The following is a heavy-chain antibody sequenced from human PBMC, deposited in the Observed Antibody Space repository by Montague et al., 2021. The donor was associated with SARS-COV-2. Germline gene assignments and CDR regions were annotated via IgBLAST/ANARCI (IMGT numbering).Heavy chain of an antibody. CDR2: INHSGST. J-gene: IGHJ4*02. CDR3: VAGGDSAKAGAY. V-gene: IGHV4-34*01. CDR1: GGSFSGYY. Sequence: SETLSLTCAVYGGSFSGYYWSWIRQPPGKGLEWIGEINHSGSTKYKSSLKSRVTISADTSKKQFSLKMSSVTAADTATYFCVAGGDSAKAGAYWGQGTLVTVSS. D-gene: IGHD3-16*01.